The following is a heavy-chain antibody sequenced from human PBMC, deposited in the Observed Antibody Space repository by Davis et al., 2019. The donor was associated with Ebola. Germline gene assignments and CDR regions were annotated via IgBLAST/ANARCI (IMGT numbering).Heavy chain of an antibody. J-gene: IGHJ5*02. CDR1: GGTFSSYA. D-gene: IGHD3-22*01. CDR3: ARGVTMIVVSNWFDP. Sequence: AASVKVSCKASGGTFSSYAISWVRQAPGQGLEWMGGIIPMFGTANYAQKFQGRVTITADESTSTAYMELRSLRSDDTAVYYCARGVTMIVVSNWFDPWGQGTLVTVSS. CDR2: IIPMFGTA. V-gene: IGHV1-69*13.